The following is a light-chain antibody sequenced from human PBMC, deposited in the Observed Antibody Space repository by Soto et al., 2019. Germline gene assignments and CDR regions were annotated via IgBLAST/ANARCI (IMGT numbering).Light chain of an antibody. CDR2: AAS. CDR3: QQSYNTPLT. J-gene: IGKJ4*01. V-gene: IGKV1-39*01. CDR1: QIISTF. Sequence: DIQMTQSPSSLSASVGDRVTITCRASQIISTFLNWYQQKSGKAPKLLIDAASRLQSGVTSRFSGSGSGTDFILTISSLQPEDFATYYCQQSYNTPLTFGGGTKVDIK.